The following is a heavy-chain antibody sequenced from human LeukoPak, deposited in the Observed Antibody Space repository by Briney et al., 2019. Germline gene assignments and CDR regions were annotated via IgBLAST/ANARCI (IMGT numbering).Heavy chain of an antibody. V-gene: IGHV3-7*03. CDR3: AKDHAYCGGDCYSEYFQH. D-gene: IGHD2-21*02. Sequence: PGGSLRLSCAASGFTFSSYWMSWVRQAPGKGLEWVANIKQDGSEKYYVDSVKGRFTISRDNAKNSLYLQMNSLRAEDTAVYYCAKDHAYCGGDCYSEYFQHWGQGTLVTVSS. CDR2: IKQDGSEK. CDR1: GFTFSSYW. J-gene: IGHJ1*01.